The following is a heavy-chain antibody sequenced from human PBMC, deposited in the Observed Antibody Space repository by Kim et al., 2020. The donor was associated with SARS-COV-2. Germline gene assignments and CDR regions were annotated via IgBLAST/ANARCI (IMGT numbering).Heavy chain of an antibody. D-gene: IGHD4-17*01. Sequence: VKGRFTISRDNAKNSLYLQMNSLRAEDTALYYCAEGLGTTVNRAELAFDIWGQGTMVTVSS. J-gene: IGHJ3*02. V-gene: IGHV3-9*01. CDR3: AEGLGTTVNRAELAFDI.